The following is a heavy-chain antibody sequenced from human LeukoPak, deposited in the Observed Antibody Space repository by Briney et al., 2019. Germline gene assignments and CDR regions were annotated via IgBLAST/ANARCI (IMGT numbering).Heavy chain of an antibody. V-gene: IGHV3-33*01. CDR2: IWYDGSNK. Sequence: GGSLRLSCAASGFTFSSYGMHWVRQAPGKGLEWVAVIWYDGSNKYYADSVKGRFTISRDNSKDTLYLQMNSLRAEDTAVYYCATIATPQRVYGMDVWGQGTTVTVSS. J-gene: IGHJ6*02. CDR3: ATIATPQRVYGMDV. D-gene: IGHD2/OR15-2a*01. CDR1: GFTFSSYG.